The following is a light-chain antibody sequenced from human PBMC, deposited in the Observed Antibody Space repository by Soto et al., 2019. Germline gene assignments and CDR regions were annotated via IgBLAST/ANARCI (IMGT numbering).Light chain of an antibody. V-gene: IGKV3-20*01. Sequence: EIVLTQSPGTLSLSPGERVSLSCRASQSVSSNYLAWYQQKLGQAPRLLIYAASSRATGVPDRFSGSGSGTGFTLTITRLQPEDLAVYSCQQYGSSPPTFGRGTKLEIK. CDR2: AAS. CDR3: QQYGSSPPT. J-gene: IGKJ2*01. CDR1: QSVSSNY.